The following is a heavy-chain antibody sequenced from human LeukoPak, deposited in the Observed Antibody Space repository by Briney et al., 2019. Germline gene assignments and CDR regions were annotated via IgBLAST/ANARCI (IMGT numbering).Heavy chain of an antibody. Sequence: GGSLRLSCAAPGFTFSSYSMNWVRQAPGKGLEWVANIKQDGSEKYYVDSVKGRFTISRDNAKNSLYLQMNSLRAEDTAVYYCARRVRYDFWSGSGLGAFDIWGQGTMVTVSS. CDR1: GFTFSSYS. CDR3: ARRVRYDFWSGSGLGAFDI. V-gene: IGHV3-7*01. J-gene: IGHJ3*02. CDR2: IKQDGSEK. D-gene: IGHD3-3*01.